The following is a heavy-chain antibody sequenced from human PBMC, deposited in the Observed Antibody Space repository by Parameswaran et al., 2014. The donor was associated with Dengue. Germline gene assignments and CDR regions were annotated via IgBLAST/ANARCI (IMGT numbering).Heavy chain of an antibody. V-gene: IGHV6-1*01. D-gene: IGHD3-3*01. CDR2: TYYGSKWYN. J-gene: IGHJ6*02. Sequence: WIRQSPSRGLEWLGRTYYGSKWYNDYAVSVKSRITISPDTSKNQFSLQLNSVTPEDTAVYYCAREAVTIFGVVIILHYYGMDVWAKGPRSPSP. CDR3: AREAVTIFGVVIILHYYGMDV.